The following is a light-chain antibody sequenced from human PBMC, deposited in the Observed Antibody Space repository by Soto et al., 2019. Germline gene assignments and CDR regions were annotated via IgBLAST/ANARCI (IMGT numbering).Light chain of an antibody. CDR1: SFNIGSNY. CDR3: AAWDDSLNGYV. V-gene: IGLV1-47*02. Sequence: QSVLTQPPSASGTPGQRVTISCSGSSFNIGSNYVYWYQQLPGTAPKLLIYSNNQRPSGVPDRFSGSKSGTSASLAISGLRSEDEADYYCAAWDDSLNGYVFGTGSKLTV. CDR2: SNN. J-gene: IGLJ1*01.